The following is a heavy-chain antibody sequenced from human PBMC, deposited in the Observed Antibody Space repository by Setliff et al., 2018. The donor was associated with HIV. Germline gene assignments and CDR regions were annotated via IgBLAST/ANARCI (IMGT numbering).Heavy chain of an antibody. J-gene: IGHJ3*02. D-gene: IGHD3-3*01. CDR1: GDSVSRYY. CDR2: ASYSGNA. V-gene: IGHV4-59*02. Sequence: SETLSLTCTVSGDSVSRYYWSWIRQSPGKGLEWIGYASYSGNANYYPSLKSRVTISVDTTKNQFSLKLTSMTAADTAIYYCARDYSTLGRSDDAFDMWGPGTMVTVSS. CDR3: ARDYSTLGRSDDAFDM.